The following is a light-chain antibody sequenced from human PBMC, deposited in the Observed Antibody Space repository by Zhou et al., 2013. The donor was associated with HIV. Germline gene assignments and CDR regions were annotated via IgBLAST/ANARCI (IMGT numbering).Light chain of an antibody. J-gene: IGKJ1*01. V-gene: IGKV3-20*01. Sequence: EIVLTQSPGTLSLSPGERATLSCRASQSVSSNYLAWYQQKPGQAPRLLIYGTSNRATGVPDRFSGSGSGTDFTLTISRLEPEDFAVYYCQQYGNSPKWTFGQGTKVEIK. CDR2: GTS. CDR1: QSVSSNY. CDR3: QQYGNSPKWT.